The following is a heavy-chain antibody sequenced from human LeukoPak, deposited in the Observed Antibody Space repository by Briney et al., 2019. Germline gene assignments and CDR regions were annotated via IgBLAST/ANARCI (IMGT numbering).Heavy chain of an antibody. CDR2: ISYDGSNK. CDR1: GFTFSSYA. V-gene: IGHV3-30*04. CDR3: ARDPPRFDY. J-gene: IGHJ4*02. Sequence: GGSLRLSCAAPGFTFSSYAMHWVRQAPGKGLEWVAVISYDGSNKYYADSVKGRFTISRDNSKNTLYLQMNSLRAEDTAVYYCARDPPRFDYWGQGTLVTVSS.